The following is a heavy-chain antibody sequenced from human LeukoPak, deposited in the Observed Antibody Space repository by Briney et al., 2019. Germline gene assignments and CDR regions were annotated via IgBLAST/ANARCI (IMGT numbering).Heavy chain of an antibody. D-gene: IGHD5-18*01. CDR2: IIPIFGTA. CDR3: ARGPPWAMVLVD. J-gene: IGHJ4*02. V-gene: IGHV1-69*13. CDR1: GGTFSSYA. Sequence: ASVKVSCKASGGTFSSYAISWVRQAPGQGLEWMGGIIPIFGTANYAQKFQGRVTITADESTSTAYMELSSLRSEDTAVYYCARGPPWAMVLVDWGQGTLVTVSS.